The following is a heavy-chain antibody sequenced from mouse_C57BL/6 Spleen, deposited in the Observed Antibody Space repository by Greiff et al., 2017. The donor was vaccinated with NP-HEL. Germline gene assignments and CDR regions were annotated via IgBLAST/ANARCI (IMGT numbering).Heavy chain of an antibody. V-gene: IGHV5-9-1*02. J-gene: IGHJ2*01. CDR2: ISSGGDYI. CDR3: TREGFDY. Sequence: EVQRVESGEGLVKPGGSLKLSCAASGFTFSSYAMSWVRQTPEQRLEWVAYISSGGDYIYYADTVKGRFTLSRDKARNTLYLQMSSLKSEDTAMYYCTREGFDYWGQGTTLTVSS. CDR1: GFTFSSYA.